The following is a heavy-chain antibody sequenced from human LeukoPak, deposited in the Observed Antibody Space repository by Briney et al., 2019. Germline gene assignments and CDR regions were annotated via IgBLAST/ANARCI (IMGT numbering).Heavy chain of an antibody. CDR3: ARLGGYDQGPSDY. J-gene: IGHJ4*02. Sequence: PSETLSLTCTVSGGSVSSGSYYWTWIRQPPGKGLEWIGYIYYSGSTNYNPSLKSRVTISVDTSKNQFSLKLSSVTAADTAVYYCARLGGYDQGPSDYWGQGTLVTVSS. V-gene: IGHV4-61*01. CDR1: GGSVSSGSYY. D-gene: IGHD5-12*01. CDR2: IYYSGST.